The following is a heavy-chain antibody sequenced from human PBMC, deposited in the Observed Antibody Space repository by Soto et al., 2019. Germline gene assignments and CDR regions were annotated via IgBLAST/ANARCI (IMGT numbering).Heavy chain of an antibody. J-gene: IGHJ4*02. D-gene: IGHD3-22*01. CDR1: GGSISSSSYY. Sequence: SETLSLTCTVSGGSISSSSYYWGWIRQPPGKGLEWIGSIYYSGSTYHNPSLKSRVTISVDTSKNQFSLKLSSVTAADTAVYYCARPLLRDGIDYWGQGTLVTVSS. CDR2: IYYSGST. V-gene: IGHV4-39*01. CDR3: ARPLLRDGIDY.